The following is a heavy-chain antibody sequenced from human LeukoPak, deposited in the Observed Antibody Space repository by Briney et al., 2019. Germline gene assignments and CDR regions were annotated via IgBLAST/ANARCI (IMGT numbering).Heavy chain of an antibody. D-gene: IGHD3-3*01. J-gene: IGHJ4*02. V-gene: IGHV4-59*01. CDR2: IYYSGST. Sequence: NPSETLSLTCTVSGGSISSYYWSWIRQPPGKGLEWIGYIYYSGSTDYNPSLKSRVTISVDTSKNQFSLKLSSVTAADTTVYYCARARSMFGVVVFDYWGQGTLVTVSS. CDR3: ARARSMFGVVVFDY. CDR1: GGSISSYY.